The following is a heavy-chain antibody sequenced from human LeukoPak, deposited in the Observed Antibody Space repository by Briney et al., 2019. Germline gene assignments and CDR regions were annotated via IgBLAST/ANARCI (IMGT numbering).Heavy chain of an antibody. CDR3: AKDLNYDILTGYYIGAFDI. J-gene: IGHJ3*02. D-gene: IGHD3-9*01. V-gene: IGHV3-23*01. Sequence: PGGSLRLPCAASGFTFSSYAMSWVRQAPGKGLEWVSAISGSGGSTYYADSVKGRFTISRDNSKNTLYLQMNSLRAEDTAVYYCAKDLNYDILTGYYIGAFDIWGQGTMVTVSS. CDR1: GFTFSSYA. CDR2: ISGSGGST.